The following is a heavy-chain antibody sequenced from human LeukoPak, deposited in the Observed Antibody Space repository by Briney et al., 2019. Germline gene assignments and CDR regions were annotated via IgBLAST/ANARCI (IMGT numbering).Heavy chain of an antibody. Sequence: SETLSLTCTVSGGSISSYYWSWIRQPPGKGLEWIGYIYYSGSTNYNPSLKSRVTISVDTSKNQFSLKLSSVTAADTAVYYCARGYYDFWSGRPGYYWYMDVWGKGTTVTVSS. CDR3: ARGYYDFWSGRPGYYWYMDV. J-gene: IGHJ6*03. V-gene: IGHV4-59*01. CDR1: GGSISSYY. D-gene: IGHD3-3*01. CDR2: IYYSGST.